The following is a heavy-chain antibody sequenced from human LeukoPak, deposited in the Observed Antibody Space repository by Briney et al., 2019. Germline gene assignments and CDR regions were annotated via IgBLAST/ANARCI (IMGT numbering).Heavy chain of an antibody. CDR1: GGSFSGYY. V-gene: IGHV4-34*01. D-gene: IGHD2-15*01. J-gene: IGHJ3*01. Sequence: SETLSLTCAVYGGSFSGYYWSWIRQPPGKGLEWIGEINHSGSTNYNPSLKSRVTISVDTSKNQFSLKLSSVTAADTAVYYCARRRQVTSYSPYAFDVWGQGTMVTVSS. CDR3: ARRRQVTSYSPYAFDV. CDR2: INHSGST.